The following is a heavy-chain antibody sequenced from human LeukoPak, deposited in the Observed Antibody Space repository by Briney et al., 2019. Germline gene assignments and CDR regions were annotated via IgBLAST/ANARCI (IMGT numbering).Heavy chain of an antibody. D-gene: IGHD3-10*01. CDR2: ISSSSSYI. V-gene: IGHV3-21*01. CDR3: ARENKEEWFVELLHFDYFDY. J-gene: IGHJ4*02. CDR1: GFTFSSYS. Sequence: PGGSLRLSCAASGFTFSSYSMNWVRQAPGKGLEWVSSISSSSSYIHYADSVKGRFTISRDNAKNSLYLQMNSLRAEDTAVYYCARENKEEWFVELLHFDYFDYWGQGTLVTVSS.